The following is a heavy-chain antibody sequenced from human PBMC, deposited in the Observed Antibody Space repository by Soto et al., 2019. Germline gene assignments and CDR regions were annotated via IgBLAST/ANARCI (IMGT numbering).Heavy chain of an antibody. CDR3: ARLAEYCNGIKCYSNFDF. Sequence: ASVKVSCKTSGYNFTNFDTNWVRQAPGRGLVWMGWMNPSSGETGSAQNFQGRVTMTRDISTRTFFMQLTSLRSEDTAIYYCARLAEYCNGIKCYSNFDFWGRGTQVTVS. J-gene: IGHJ4*01. CDR1: GYNFTNFD. CDR2: MNPSSGET. D-gene: IGHD2-15*01. V-gene: IGHV1-8*01.